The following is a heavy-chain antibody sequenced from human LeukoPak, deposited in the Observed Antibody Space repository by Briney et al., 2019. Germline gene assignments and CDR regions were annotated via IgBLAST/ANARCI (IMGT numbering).Heavy chain of an antibody. V-gene: IGHV3-15*01. CDR1: GFTFSKAW. Sequence: GGSLRLSCAASGFTFSKAWMSWVRQAAGKGLEWLGRIKSNADDGTTDYAAPMKGRISISRDDSQNTLYLQLNSLKTEDTAVYYCSTYRWQYDSSGDHYWGQGTLVTVSS. CDR3: STYRWQYDSSGDHY. CDR2: IKSNADDGTT. J-gene: IGHJ4*02. D-gene: IGHD3-22*01.